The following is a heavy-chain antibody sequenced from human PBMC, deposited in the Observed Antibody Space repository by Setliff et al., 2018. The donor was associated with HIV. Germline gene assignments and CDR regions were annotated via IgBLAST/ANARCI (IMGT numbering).Heavy chain of an antibody. Sequence: ASVKVSCKAFGYTFSTNAIHWVRQAPGQRLEWMGYINAGDDNTRYSEKFQGRVTMTTDTSTSTAYMELRSLRSDDTAVYYCAREIGDYYDSSGYYPAPRDYYYYYMDVWGKGTTVTVSS. CDR2: INAGDDNT. CDR1: GYTFSTNA. D-gene: IGHD3-22*01. CDR3: AREIGDYYDSSGYYPAPRDYYYYYMDV. J-gene: IGHJ6*03. V-gene: IGHV1-3*01.